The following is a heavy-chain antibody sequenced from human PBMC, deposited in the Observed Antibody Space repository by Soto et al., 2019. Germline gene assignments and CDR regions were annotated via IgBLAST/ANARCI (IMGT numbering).Heavy chain of an antibody. CDR1: GFSISRSA. V-gene: IGHV3-30*04. Sequence: QVQLVESGGGVVQPGRSLRLSCAASGFSISRSAMHWVRQAPGKGLEWVAVIAYDGSNRWYADSAKGRFTISRDNSKNTVNFQMSSLRGEDTAVYYCARDLQAGTDNVNWFAPWGQGTLVTVSS. D-gene: IGHD1-1*01. CDR2: IAYDGSNR. J-gene: IGHJ5*02. CDR3: ARDLQAGTDNVNWFAP.